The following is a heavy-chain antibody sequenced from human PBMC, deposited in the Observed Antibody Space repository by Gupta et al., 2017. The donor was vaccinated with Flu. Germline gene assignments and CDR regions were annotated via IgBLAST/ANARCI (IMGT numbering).Heavy chain of an antibody. D-gene: IGHD2-15*01. V-gene: IGHV1-18*01. CDR3: VRGGGCSRNLWDNDSFDI. Sequence: GQGLEWMGCISVYSGNANYAQNFQDRVTLTTDTSTNTAYMELRSLRFDDSAMYYCVRGGGCSRNLWDNDSFDIWGQGTMVTVSS. J-gene: IGHJ3*02. CDR2: ISVYSGNA.